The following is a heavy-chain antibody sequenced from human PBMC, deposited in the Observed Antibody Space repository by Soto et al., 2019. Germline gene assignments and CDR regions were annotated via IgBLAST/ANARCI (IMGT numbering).Heavy chain of an antibody. D-gene: IGHD6-13*01. CDR1: GGSISSGGYS. CDR3: ARHSNNYRKSLDC. V-gene: IGHV4-30-2*01. CDR2: IYHSGST. J-gene: IGHJ4*02. Sequence: SETLSLTCAVSGGSISSGGYSWSWIRQPPGKGLEWIGYIYHSGSTYYNPSLKSRVTISVDRSKNQFSLKLSSVTAADTAVYYCARHSNNYRKSLDCWGQGTLVTVS.